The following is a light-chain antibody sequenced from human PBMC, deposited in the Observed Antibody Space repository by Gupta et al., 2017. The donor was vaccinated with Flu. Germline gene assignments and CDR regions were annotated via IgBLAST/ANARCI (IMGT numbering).Light chain of an antibody. CDR2: SNN. CDR3: AAWDDSLNGRV. V-gene: IGLV1-44*01. CDR1: SSNIGSNT. Sequence: SSSNIGSNTVDWYQQLPGTAPKLLIYSNNQRPSGVPDRFSVSKSGTSASLAISGLQSDDEADYYCAAWDDSLNGRVFGTGTKVIVL. J-gene: IGLJ1*01.